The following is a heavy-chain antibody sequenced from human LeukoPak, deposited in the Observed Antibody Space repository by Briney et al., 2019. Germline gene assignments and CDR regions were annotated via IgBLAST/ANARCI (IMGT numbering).Heavy chain of an antibody. J-gene: IGHJ4*02. CDR3: ARTGIAVAGTNLFDY. Sequence: PSETLSLTCTVSGGSISSYYWSWIRQPPGKGLEWIGYIYYSGSTNYNPSLKSRATISVDTSKNQFSLKLSSVTAADTAVYYCARTGIAVAGTNLFDYWGQGTLVTVSS. V-gene: IGHV4-59*01. CDR1: GGSISSYY. CDR2: IYYSGST. D-gene: IGHD6-19*01.